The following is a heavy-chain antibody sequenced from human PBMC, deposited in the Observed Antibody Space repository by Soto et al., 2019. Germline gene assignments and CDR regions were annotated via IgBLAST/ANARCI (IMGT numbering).Heavy chain of an antibody. D-gene: IGHD6-13*01. CDR2: ISGSGRYT. J-gene: IGHJ6*02. V-gene: IGHV3-23*04. Sequence: DVQLVESGGDLVQPGGSLRLSCAASGFTFDSCVMSWVRQAPGKGLEWLSLISGSGRYTDYADSVKGRFTISRDNSKNTLYLKMNSLRVEDTAVYDCAKDPPSERMQPDYGMDVWGQGTTVTVSS. CDR1: GFTFDSCV. CDR3: AKDPPSERMQPDYGMDV.